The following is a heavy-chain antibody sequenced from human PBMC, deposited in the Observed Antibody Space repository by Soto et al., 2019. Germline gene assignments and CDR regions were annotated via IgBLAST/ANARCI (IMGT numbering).Heavy chain of an antibody. CDR2: IRSKAYGGTI. Sequence: GGSLRLSCTASGFTFGDYAMSWFRQAPGKGLEWVGFIRSKAYGGTIEYAASVKGRFTISRDDSKSIAYLQMNSLKTEDTAVYYCTSGIAAAGSLVDYWGQGTLVTVSS. J-gene: IGHJ4*02. V-gene: IGHV3-49*03. CDR1: GFTFGDYA. CDR3: TSGIAAAGSLVDY. D-gene: IGHD6-13*01.